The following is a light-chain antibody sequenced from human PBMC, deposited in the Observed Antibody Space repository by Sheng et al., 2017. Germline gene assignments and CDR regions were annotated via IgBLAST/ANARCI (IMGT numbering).Light chain of an antibody. CDR3: QQYGSSIT. Sequence: VVMTQSPATLSVSPGERATLSCRASQSVSSNLAWYQQKRGQAPRLLIFGASTRATGIPDRFSGSGSGTDFTLTISSLEPEDFAVYYCQQYGSSITFGQGTRLEIK. J-gene: IGKJ5*01. CDR2: GAS. CDR1: QSVSSN. V-gene: IGKV3D-15*01.